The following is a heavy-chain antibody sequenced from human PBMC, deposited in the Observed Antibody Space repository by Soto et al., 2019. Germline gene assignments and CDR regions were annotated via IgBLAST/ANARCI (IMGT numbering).Heavy chain of an antibody. D-gene: IGHD2-2*01. J-gene: IGHJ6*02. CDR3: ARDRRPSIYSGMDV. Sequence: PGGSLRLSCAASGFTFSDYAMSWVRQAPGKGLEWVSAIDGSSATTNYADSVKGRFTISRDNSKNTLFLHMSGLRAEDTAVYYCARDRRPSIYSGMDVWGQGTTVTVS. V-gene: IGHV3-23*01. CDR1: GFTFSDYA. CDR2: IDGSSATT.